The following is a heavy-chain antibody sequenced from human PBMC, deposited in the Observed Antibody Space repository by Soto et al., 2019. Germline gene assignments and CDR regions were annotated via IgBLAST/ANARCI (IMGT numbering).Heavy chain of an antibody. D-gene: IGHD3-22*01. J-gene: IGHJ4*02. CDR1: GGSFSGYY. CDR3: AGADSSGYYDGSYFDY. V-gene: IGHV4-34*01. CDR2: INHSGST. Sequence: QVQLQQWGAGLLKPSETLSLTCAVYGGSFSGYYWSWIRQPPGKGLEWIGEINHSGSTNYNPSLKSRVTISVDTSKNQFSLKLSSVTAAHTAVYYCAGADSSGYYDGSYFDYWGQGTLVTVSS.